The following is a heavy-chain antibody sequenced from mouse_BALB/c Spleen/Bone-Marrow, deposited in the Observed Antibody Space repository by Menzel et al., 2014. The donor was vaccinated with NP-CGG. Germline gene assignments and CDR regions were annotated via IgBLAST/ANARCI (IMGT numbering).Heavy chain of an antibody. D-gene: IGHD2-3*01. J-gene: IGHJ2*01. V-gene: IGHV7-3*02. CDR2: IRNKANGYTT. CDR3: ARDMGGLLFDY. CDR1: GFTFTDYY. Sequence: EVMLMESGGGLIQPGGSLRLSCATSGFTFTDYYMTWVRQPPGKALEWLGFIRNKANGYTTEYSASVKGRFTISRDNSQSILYLQMNTLRAEDSATYYCARDMGGLLFDYWGQGTTLTVSS.